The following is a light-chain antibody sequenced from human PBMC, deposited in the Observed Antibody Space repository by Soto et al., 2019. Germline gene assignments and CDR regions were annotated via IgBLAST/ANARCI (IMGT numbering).Light chain of an antibody. CDR1: SGSVYTIYY. V-gene: IGLV8-61*01. CDR2: NTN. Sequence: QTVVTQEPSFSVSPGRTVPLTCGLSSGSVYTIYYTRWYQQTPGQAPRTLIYNTNTPSSGVPDRFSGSILGNKAALTIAWAQADDEYDYYCVLYMGSGTWVFGGGTKVTVL. CDR3: VLYMGSGTWV. J-gene: IGLJ3*02.